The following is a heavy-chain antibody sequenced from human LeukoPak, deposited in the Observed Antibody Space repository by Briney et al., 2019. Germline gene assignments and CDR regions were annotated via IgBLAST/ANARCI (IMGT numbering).Heavy chain of an antibody. CDR2: ISSSSTYI. CDR3: ARDPRLEISGMVIDMLDY. CDR1: GFTFRSYS. Sequence: GGSLRLSCAASGFTFRSYSMNWVRQAPGKGLEWVSYISSSSTYIYYAASVKGRFAISRDNARNSLFLQMNSLRAEDSGIYYCARDPRLEISGMVIDMLDYWGQGTLVTVSS. V-gene: IGHV3-21*01. J-gene: IGHJ4*02. D-gene: IGHD3-3*01.